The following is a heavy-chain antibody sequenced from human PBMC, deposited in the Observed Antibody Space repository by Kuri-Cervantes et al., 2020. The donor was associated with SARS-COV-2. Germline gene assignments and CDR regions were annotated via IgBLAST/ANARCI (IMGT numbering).Heavy chain of an antibody. Sequence: GESLKISCAASGFTFDDYGMSWVRQAPGKGLEWVSGINWNGVRTGYTDSVKGRFTISRDNAKSSLYLQMNSLRAEDTAFYYCARAGTSGSYLGYWGQGTLVTVSS. CDR2: INWNGVRT. D-gene: IGHD1-26*01. CDR1: GFTFDDYG. CDR3: ARAGTSGSYLGY. V-gene: IGHV3-20*04. J-gene: IGHJ4*02.